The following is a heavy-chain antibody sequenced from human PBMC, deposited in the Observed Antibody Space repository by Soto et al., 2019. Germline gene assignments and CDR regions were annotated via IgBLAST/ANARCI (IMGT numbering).Heavy chain of an antibody. V-gene: IGHV1-8*01. D-gene: IGHD3-3*01. CDR2: MNPNSGNT. CDR1: GYTFTSYD. J-gene: IGHJ6*03. Sequence: GASVKVSCKASGYTFTSYDINWVRQATGQGLEWMGWMNPNSGNTGYAQKFQGRVTMTRNTSISTAYMELSSLRSEDTAVYYCAREGYCDFWSGHTTHYMDVWGKGTTVTVSS. CDR3: AREGYCDFWSGHTTHYMDV.